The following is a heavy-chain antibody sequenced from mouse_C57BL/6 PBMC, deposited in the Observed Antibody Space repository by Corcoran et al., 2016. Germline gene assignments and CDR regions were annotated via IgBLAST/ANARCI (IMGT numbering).Heavy chain of an antibody. CDR1: GYTFTTYG. CDR2: INTYSGVP. Sequence: QIQLVQSGPELKKPGETVKISCKASGYTFTTYGMSWVKQAPGKGLKWMGWINTYSGVPTYADDFKGRFAFSLETSASTAYLQINNLKNEDTATYVCARLGRNYAMDYWGQGTSVTVSS. CDR3: ARLGRNYAMDY. J-gene: IGHJ4*01. D-gene: IGHD4-1*01. V-gene: IGHV9-3*01.